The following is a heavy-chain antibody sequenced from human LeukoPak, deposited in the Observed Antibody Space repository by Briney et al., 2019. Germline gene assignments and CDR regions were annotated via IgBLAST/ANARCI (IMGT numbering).Heavy chain of an antibody. D-gene: IGHD6-19*01. J-gene: IGHJ4*02. CDR1: GFTFSSYG. Sequence: GRSLRLSCAASGFTFSSYGMHWVRQAPGKGLEWVAVISYDGSNKYYADSVKGRFTISRDNSKNTLYLQMNSLRAEDTAVYYCAKGVKSSGLTRFDYWGQGTLVTVSS. CDR3: AKGVKSSGLTRFDY. CDR2: ISYDGSNK. V-gene: IGHV3-30*18.